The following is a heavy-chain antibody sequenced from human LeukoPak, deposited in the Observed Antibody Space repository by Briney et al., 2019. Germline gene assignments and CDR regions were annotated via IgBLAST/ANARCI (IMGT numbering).Heavy chain of an antibody. CDR3: ARSPRADAYCGGDCYSLFDY. CDR2: IWYDGSNK. Sequence: GGSLRLSCAASGFTFSSYGMHWVRQAPGKGLEWVAVIWYDGSNKYYADSVKGRFTISRDNSKNTLYLQMNSLRAEDTAVYYCARSPRADAYCGGDCYSLFDYWGQGTLVTVSS. J-gene: IGHJ4*02. V-gene: IGHV3-33*01. D-gene: IGHD2-21*02. CDR1: GFTFSSYG.